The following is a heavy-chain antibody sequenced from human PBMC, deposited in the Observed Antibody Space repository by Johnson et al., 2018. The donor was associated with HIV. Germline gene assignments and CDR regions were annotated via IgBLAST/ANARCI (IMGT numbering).Heavy chain of an antibody. CDR1: GLSFSNFG. V-gene: IGHV3-30*03. J-gene: IGHJ3*01. CDR3: ARPYDAYVYGAFDV. D-gene: IGHD5/OR15-5a*01. CDR2: ISFDGNLK. Sequence: QVQLVESGGGVVQPGKSLTLSCVGSGLSFSNFGIHWVRQAPGKGPEWVAVISFDGNLKKYADSVKGRFTISRDNSKNTLYLQMTSLRQDDTAVYYCARPYDAYVYGAFDVWGQGQWSSSLQ.